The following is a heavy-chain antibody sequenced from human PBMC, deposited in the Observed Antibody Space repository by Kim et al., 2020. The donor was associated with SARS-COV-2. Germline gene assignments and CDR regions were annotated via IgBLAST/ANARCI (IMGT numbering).Heavy chain of an antibody. CDR2: IYYSGST. V-gene: IGHV4-39*07. CDR1: GGSISSGSYY. D-gene: IGHD1-26*01. J-gene: IGHJ4*02. Sequence: SETLSLTCTVSGGSISSGSYYWGWIRQPPGKGLEWIGRIYYSGSTYYNPSLKSRVTISVDTSKNQFSLNMSSVTAADTAVYYCAREWDRWTNHFDYWGQGTLVTVSS. CDR3: AREWDRWTNHFDY.